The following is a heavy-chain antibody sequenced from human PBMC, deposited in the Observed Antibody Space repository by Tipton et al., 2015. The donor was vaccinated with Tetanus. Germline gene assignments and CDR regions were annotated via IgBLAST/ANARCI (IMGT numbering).Heavy chain of an antibody. D-gene: IGHD2-21*01. CDR1: GGSVNSGTYY. Sequence: LRLSCSVSGGSVNSGTYYWSWIRQPPGKGLEWLGDIFYGGATQYNPSLERRVTISMETSKNQVSQRLTSVTAADTAVYSCAGGLLRWYEPWGRGTLVSVSS. J-gene: IGHJ5*02. V-gene: IGHV4-61*01. CDR3: AGGLLRWYEP. CDR2: IFYGGAT.